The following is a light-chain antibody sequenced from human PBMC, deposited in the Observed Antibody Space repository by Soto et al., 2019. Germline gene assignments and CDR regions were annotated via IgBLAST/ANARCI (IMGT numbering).Light chain of an antibody. CDR2: DAS. Sequence: DIPMSQSPSTLSASVGDRVTINCRASQSISSWLAWYQQKPGKAPKLLIYDASSLESGVPSRFSGSGSGTEFTLTISSLQPDDFATYYCQQYNSYWTSGQGTKVDIK. J-gene: IGKJ1*01. CDR1: QSISSW. V-gene: IGKV1-5*01. CDR3: QQYNSYWT.